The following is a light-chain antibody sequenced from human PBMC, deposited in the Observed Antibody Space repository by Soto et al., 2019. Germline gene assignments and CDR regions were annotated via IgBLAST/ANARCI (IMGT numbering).Light chain of an antibody. CDR1: QGISNY. CDR2: AAS. J-gene: IGKJ1*01. CDR3: QKYDSAPRT. V-gene: IGKV1-27*01. Sequence: DIHMTQSPSSLSASVGDRVTITCRASQGISNYLAWYQQKPGKVPKLLIYAASTLQSGVPSRFSGSGSGTDFTLTTSSLQPEDVATYYCQKYDSAPRTFGQGTKVEIK.